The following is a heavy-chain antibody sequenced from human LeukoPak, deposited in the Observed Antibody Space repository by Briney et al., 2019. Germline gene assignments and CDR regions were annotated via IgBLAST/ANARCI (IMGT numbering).Heavy chain of an antibody. V-gene: IGHV3-23*01. J-gene: IGHJ4*02. D-gene: IGHD1-26*01. CDR2: ISGSDHNT. Sequence: PGGSLRLSCTASGFTFSTYAMSWVRQAPGKGLEWVSSISGSDHNTYYADSVKGRFTISRDNSKNTLYLQVNSLRAEDTAVYYCAKDLIVGATRPYYFDSWGQGTLVTVSP. CDR3: AKDLIVGATRPYYFDS. CDR1: GFTFSTYA.